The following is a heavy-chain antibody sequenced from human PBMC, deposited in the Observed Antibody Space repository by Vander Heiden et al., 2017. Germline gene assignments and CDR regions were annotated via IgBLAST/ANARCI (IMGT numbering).Heavy chain of an antibody. CDR1: GFTFSSYA. CDR2: ISGSGGST. D-gene: IGHD3-10*01. Sequence: EVQLLESGGGLVQPGGSLRLSCAASGFTFSSYAMGWVRQAPGKGLEWVSGISGSGGSTYYADSVKGRFTISRDNSKNTLYLQMNSLRAEDTAVYYCARIKGGSGSYYPPYYFDYWGQGTLVTVSS. CDR3: ARIKGGSGSYYPPYYFDY. V-gene: IGHV3-23*01. J-gene: IGHJ4*02.